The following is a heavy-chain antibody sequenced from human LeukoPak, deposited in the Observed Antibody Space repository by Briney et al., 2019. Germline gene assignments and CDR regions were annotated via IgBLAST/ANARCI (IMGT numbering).Heavy chain of an antibody. CDR2: IYPADSET. V-gene: IGHV5-51*01. Sequence: GESLKISCKGSRYSFTDNWIGWVRQMPGKGLEWMGIIYPADSETRYGPSFQGHVTISVDKSITTAYLQWSSLRASDTAMYYCARPRGKYYDSGGDAFDIWGRGTRVTVSS. CDR3: ARPRGKYYDSGGDAFDI. D-gene: IGHD3-22*01. CDR1: RYSFTDNW. J-gene: IGHJ3*02.